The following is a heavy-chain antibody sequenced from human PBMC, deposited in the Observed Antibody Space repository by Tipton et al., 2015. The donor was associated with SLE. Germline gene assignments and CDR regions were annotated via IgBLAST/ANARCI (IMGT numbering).Heavy chain of an antibody. CDR3: AREGEIAAGYFDY. CDR2: IYHSGST. Sequence: LRLSCTVSGGSISSGGYSWSWIRQPPGKGLEWIGYIYHSGSTYYNPSLKSRVTISVDRSKNQFSLKLSSVTAADTAVYYCAREGEIAAGYFDYWGQGTLVTVSS. V-gene: IGHV4-30-2*01. J-gene: IGHJ4*02. D-gene: IGHD6-13*01. CDR1: GGSISSGGYS.